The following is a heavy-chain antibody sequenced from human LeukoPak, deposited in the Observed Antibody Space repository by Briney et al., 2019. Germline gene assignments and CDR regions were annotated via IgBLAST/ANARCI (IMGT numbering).Heavy chain of an antibody. D-gene: IGHD3-10*01. Sequence: GGSLRLSCAASGFTFNNYVIVWVRQAPGKGLKYVSGISSNGGSTYYANSVKGRFTISRDNSKKTLYLQLGSLRAEDTAVYYCCLWFGDAFDIWGQGTMVTVSS. V-gene: IGHV3-64*01. J-gene: IGHJ3*02. CDR3: CLWFGDAFDI. CDR1: GFTFNNYV. CDR2: ISSNGGST.